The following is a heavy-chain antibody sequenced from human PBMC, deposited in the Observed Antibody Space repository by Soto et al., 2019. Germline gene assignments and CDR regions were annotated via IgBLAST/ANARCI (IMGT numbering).Heavy chain of an antibody. V-gene: IGHV6-1*01. Sequence: SQTLSLTCAISGDRVSSNSAAWNWIRQSPSRGLEWLGRTYYRSKWYNDYAVSVKSRITINPDTSKNQFSLQLNSVTPEDTAVYYCARDRSSSWYSLSGMDVWGQGTTVTVSS. CDR3: ARDRSSSWYSLSGMDV. CDR1: GDRVSSNSAA. D-gene: IGHD6-13*01. CDR2: TYYRSKWYN. J-gene: IGHJ6*02.